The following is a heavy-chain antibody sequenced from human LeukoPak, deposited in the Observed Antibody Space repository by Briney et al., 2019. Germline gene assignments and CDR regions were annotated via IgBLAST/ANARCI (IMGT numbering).Heavy chain of an antibody. CDR3: AISSSSTGWAFDY. CDR1: GGTFSSYA. J-gene: IGHJ4*02. Sequence: SVKVSCKASGGTFSSYAISWVRQAPGQGPEWMGGIIPIFGTANYAQKFQGRVTITADESTSTAYMELSSLRSEDTAVYYCAISSSSTGWAFDYWGQGALVTVSS. D-gene: IGHD6-13*01. V-gene: IGHV1-69*13. CDR2: IIPIFGTA.